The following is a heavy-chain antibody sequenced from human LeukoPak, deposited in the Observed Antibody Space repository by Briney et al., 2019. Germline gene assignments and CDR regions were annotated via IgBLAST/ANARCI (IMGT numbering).Heavy chain of an antibody. V-gene: IGHV1-2*02. D-gene: IGHD3-10*01. CDR2: INPNSGGT. J-gene: IGHJ4*02. CDR3: ARDRDTMVRGVHLYFDY. CDR1: GYTFTGDY. Sequence: ASVKVSCKASGYTFTGDYMHWVRQAPGQGLEWMGWINPNSGGTNYAQKFQGRVTMTRDTSISTAYMELSRLRSDDTAVYYCARDRDTMVRGVHLYFDYWGQGTLVTVSS.